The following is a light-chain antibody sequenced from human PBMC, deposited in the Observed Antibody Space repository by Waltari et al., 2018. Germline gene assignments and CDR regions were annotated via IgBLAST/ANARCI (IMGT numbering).Light chain of an antibody. V-gene: IGLV4-69*01. CDR3: QTGGHGTWV. J-gene: IGLJ3*02. CDR2: VNSDGSH. CDR1: SGHINNV. Sequence: QLVLTQSPSASASLGASVKLTCTLSSGHINNVIASPQQRPEKGPRYLMKVNSDGSHNKGDDIPDRFSGSGSGAERYLSISSLQSEDEADYICQTGGHGTWVFGGGTKLTVL.